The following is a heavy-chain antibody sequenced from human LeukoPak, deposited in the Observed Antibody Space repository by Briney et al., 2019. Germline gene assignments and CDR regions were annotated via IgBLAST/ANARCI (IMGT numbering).Heavy chain of an antibody. CDR2: ISRSSSYI. CDR3: ARPSMSLYVVPDGDI. CDR1: AFTFSSYS. V-gene: IGHV3-21*01. D-gene: IGHD3-16*01. Sequence: KPGGSLRLSCAASAFTFSSYSMNWVRQAPGKGLEWVSSISRSSSYIYYADSLKGRFTISRDNAKNSLYLHMNSLRAEDTAVYYCARPSMSLYVVPDGDIWGQGAVVIVSS. J-gene: IGHJ3*02.